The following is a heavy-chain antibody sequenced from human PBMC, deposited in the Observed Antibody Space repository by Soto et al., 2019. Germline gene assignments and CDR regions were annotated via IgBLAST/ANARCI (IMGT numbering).Heavy chain of an antibody. CDR3: ARVGFWSGWTVDY. CDR2: IYYSGST. V-gene: IGHV4-31*03. CDR1: GGSISSGGYY. D-gene: IGHD3-3*01. J-gene: IGHJ4*02. Sequence: QVQLQESGPGLVKPSQTLSLTCTVSGGSISSGGYYWSWIRQHPGKGLEWIGYIYYSGSTYYNPSLKSRVTISVDKSKNQFSLELSSVTAADTAVYYCARVGFWSGWTVDYWGQGTLVTVSS.